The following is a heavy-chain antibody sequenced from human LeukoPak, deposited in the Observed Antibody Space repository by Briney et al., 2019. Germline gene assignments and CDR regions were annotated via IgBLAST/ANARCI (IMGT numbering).Heavy chain of an antibody. Sequence: GRSLRLSCAASGFRFSTYGMQWVRQAPGTGLEWVAAIWYDGSDTSYGASVEGRFTIFRDNAKNTVSLQMNSLRVDDTAVYYCVRLENGLGYSSSSYWGQGTLVTVSS. CDR1: GFRFSTYG. CDR2: IWYDGSDT. CDR3: VRLENGLGYSSSSY. V-gene: IGHV3-33*01. D-gene: IGHD6-6*01. J-gene: IGHJ4*02.